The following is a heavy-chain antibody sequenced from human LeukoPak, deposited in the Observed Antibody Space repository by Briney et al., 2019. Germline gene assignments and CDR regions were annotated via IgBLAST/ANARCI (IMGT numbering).Heavy chain of an antibody. J-gene: IGHJ4*02. D-gene: IGHD3-22*01. Sequence: GGSLRLSCAASGFTFNSYAMSWVRQAPGKGLEWVSAISGSGGSTYYADSVKGRFTISRDNSKNTLYLQMNSLRAEDTAVYYCARDGGYHSSGPFDYWGQGTLVTVSS. CDR1: GFTFNSYA. CDR2: ISGSGGST. V-gene: IGHV3-23*01. CDR3: ARDGGYHSSGPFDY.